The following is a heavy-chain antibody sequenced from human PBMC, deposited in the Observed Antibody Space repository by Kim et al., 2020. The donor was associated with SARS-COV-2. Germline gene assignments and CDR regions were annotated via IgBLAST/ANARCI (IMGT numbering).Heavy chain of an antibody. J-gene: IGHJ4*02. CDR3: AREPFEQQLDY. D-gene: IGHD6-13*01. CDR2: IYYSGST. V-gene: IGHV4-39*07. CDR1: GGSISSSSYY. Sequence: SETLSLTCTVSGGSISSSSYYWGWIRQPPGKGLEWIGSIYYSGSTYYNPSLKSRVTISVDTSKNQFSLKLSSVTAADTAVYYCAREPFEQQLDYWGQGTLVTVSS.